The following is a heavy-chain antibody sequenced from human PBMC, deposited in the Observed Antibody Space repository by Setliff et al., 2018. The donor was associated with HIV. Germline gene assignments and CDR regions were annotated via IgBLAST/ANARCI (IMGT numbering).Heavy chain of an antibody. Sequence: SETLSLTCTVSGGSISSSSYYWGWIRQPPGKGLEWIGNIIHSGGTNYNRSLKSRVTISVDTSKNQFSLNLSSVTAADTAVYYCARGGLGVVGAIDYWSQGTLVTVSS. J-gene: IGHJ4*02. D-gene: IGHD2-15*01. V-gene: IGHV4-39*07. CDR1: GGSISSSSYY. CDR2: IIHSGGT. CDR3: ARGGLGVVGAIDY.